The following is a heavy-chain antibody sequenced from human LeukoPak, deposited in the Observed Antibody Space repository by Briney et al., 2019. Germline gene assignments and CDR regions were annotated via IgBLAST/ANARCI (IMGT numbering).Heavy chain of an antibody. CDR2: INPNSGGT. D-gene: IGHD5-12*01. CDR1: GYTFTGYY. Sequence: ASVKVSCKASGYTFTGYYMHWVRQAPGQGLEWMGWINPNSGGTNYAQKFQGRVTMTTDTSTSTAYMELRSLRSDDTAVYYCARDMVATIGDYWGQGTLVTVSS. CDR3: ARDMVATIGDY. J-gene: IGHJ4*02. V-gene: IGHV1-2*02.